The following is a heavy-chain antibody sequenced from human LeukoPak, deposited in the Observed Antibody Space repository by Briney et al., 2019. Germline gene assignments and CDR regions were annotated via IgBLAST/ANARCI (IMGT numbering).Heavy chain of an antibody. V-gene: IGHV3-53*01. D-gene: IGHD3-22*01. CDR2: IYSGGST. Sequence: GGSLRLSCAASGFTVSSNYMSWVRQAPGKGLEWVSVIYSGGSTYYADSVKGRFTISRDNSKNTLYLQMNSLRAEDTAVYYCARGYYDPALFDYWGQGTLVTFSS. J-gene: IGHJ4*02. CDR1: GFTVSSNY. CDR3: ARGYYDPALFDY.